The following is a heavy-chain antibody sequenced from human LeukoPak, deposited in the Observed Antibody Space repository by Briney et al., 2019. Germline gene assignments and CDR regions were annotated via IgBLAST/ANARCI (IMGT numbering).Heavy chain of an antibody. CDR2: INSDGSST. V-gene: IGHV3-74*01. CDR3: ARDTRYCTNGVCYYYYYMDV. Sequence: GGSLRLSCAASGFTFSSYWMHWVRQAPGKGLVWVSRINSDGSSTGYADSVKGRFTISRDNAKNTLYLQMNSLRAEDTAVYYCARDTRYCTNGVCYYYYYMDVWGKGTTVTVSS. D-gene: IGHD2-8*01. CDR1: GFTFSSYW. J-gene: IGHJ6*03.